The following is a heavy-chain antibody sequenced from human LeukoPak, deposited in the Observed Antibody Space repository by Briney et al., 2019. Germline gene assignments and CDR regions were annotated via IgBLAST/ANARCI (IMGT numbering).Heavy chain of an antibody. CDR2: IKHEGSEA. J-gene: IGHJ4*02. V-gene: IGHV3-7*04. CDR1: EFTFNRYW. D-gene: IGHD3-10*01. Sequence: PGGSLRLSCAASEFTFNRYWMSWVRQAPGKGLEWVANIKHEGSEAHYVDSVKGRFTISRDNAKNSLSLQMNSLNVDDTGVYFCTRDALFGSGRTHLDFWSQGTLVSVSS. CDR3: TRDALFGSGRTHLDF.